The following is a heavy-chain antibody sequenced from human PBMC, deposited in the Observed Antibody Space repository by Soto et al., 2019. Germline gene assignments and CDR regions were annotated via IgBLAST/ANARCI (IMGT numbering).Heavy chain of an antibody. Sequence: ASVKVSCKASGYTFTSYGISWVRQAPGQGLEWMGWISAYNGNTNYAQKLQGRVTMTTDTSTSTAYMELRSLRSDDTAVYYCARFGDYGDYVGYYYYYGMDVWGQGTTVTVSS. J-gene: IGHJ6*02. D-gene: IGHD4-17*01. CDR1: GYTFTSYG. CDR3: ARFGDYGDYVGYYYYYGMDV. CDR2: ISAYNGNT. V-gene: IGHV1-18*01.